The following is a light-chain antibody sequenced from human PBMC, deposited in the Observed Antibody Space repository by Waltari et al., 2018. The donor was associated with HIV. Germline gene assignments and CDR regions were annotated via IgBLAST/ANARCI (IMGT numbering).Light chain of an antibody. V-gene: IGKV1-39*01. Sequence: DIQMTQSPSSLPASVGDRVTITCRASQSISTFLNWYQQKPGKAPDLLISGASSVQRWVPSRFSGSGSGTDFILTISSLQPEDFATYYCQQTYTAPKTFGQGTTVDIK. CDR1: QSISTF. CDR2: GAS. J-gene: IGKJ1*01. CDR3: QQTYTAPKT.